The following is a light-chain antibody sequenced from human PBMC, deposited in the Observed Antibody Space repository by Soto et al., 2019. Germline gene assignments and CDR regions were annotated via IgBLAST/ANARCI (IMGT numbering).Light chain of an antibody. CDR2: DAS. CDR3: QQFNNYPIT. V-gene: IGKV1D-13*01. J-gene: IGKJ5*01. CDR1: QGISSA. Sequence: AIQLTQSPSSLSASVVDRVTITCRASQGISSALARYQQKPGKAPKLLIYDASSLESGVPSRFSGSGSGTDFTLTISSLQPEDFATYYCQQFNNYPITFGQGTRLEIK.